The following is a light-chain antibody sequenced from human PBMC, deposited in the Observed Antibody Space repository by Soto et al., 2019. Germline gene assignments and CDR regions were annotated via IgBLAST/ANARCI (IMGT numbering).Light chain of an antibody. CDR1: SSEVGTYNL. CDR2: EVT. CDR3: CSYGGSSALPYV. Sequence: QPVLAQPASVSGSPEQSVTISCTGTSSEVGTYNLVSWYQQHPGKAPKLIIYEVTERPSGVSNRFSGSKFGNTASLTISGLLPEDEADYYCCSYGGSSALPYVFGTGTNLTVL. J-gene: IGLJ1*01. V-gene: IGLV2-23*02.